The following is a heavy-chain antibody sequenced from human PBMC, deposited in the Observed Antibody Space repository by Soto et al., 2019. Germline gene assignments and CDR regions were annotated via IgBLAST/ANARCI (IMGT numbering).Heavy chain of an antibody. Sequence: EVQLLESGGGLVQPGGSLRLSCAASGFTFYSYAMSWVRRAPGQGLEWVSAISGSGGSTYYADSVKGRFTISRDNSKNTLYLQMNSLRAEDTAVYYCAQGLTVAGHFDYWGQGTLVTVSS. J-gene: IGHJ4*02. CDR1: GFTFYSYA. CDR2: ISGSGGST. D-gene: IGHD6-19*01. CDR3: AQGLTVAGHFDY. V-gene: IGHV3-23*01.